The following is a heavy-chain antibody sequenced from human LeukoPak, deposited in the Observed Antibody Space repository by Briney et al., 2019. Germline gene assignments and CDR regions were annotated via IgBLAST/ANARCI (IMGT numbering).Heavy chain of an antibody. CDR1: GYTFTSYG. V-gene: IGHV1-18*01. J-gene: IGHJ3*02. CDR2: ISAYNGNT. D-gene: IGHD3-16*01. Sequence: ASVKVSCKASGYTFTSYGISWVRQAPGQGLEWMGWISAYNGNTNYAQKLQCRVTMTTDTSTSTAYMELRSLRSDDTAVYYCARVRRSYGAFDIWGQGTMVTVSS. CDR3: ARVRRSYGAFDI.